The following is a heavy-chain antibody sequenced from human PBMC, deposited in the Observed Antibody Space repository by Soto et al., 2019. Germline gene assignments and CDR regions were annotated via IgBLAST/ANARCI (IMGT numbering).Heavy chain of an antibody. D-gene: IGHD3-22*01. CDR1: GETVPKYG. CDR3: ASLLHHYDSLSFSRYYFDY. V-gene: IGHV5-51*01. J-gene: IGHJ4*02. CDR2: SSSADSDS. Sequence: GESLKISCKVSGETVPKYGIAWVRQMPGKGLEWMGISSSADSDSIYSPSFRGQVTISAYKSISTTYLPWRSLKASDTAMYYFASLLHHYDSLSFSRYYFDYWGQGTLVTVSS.